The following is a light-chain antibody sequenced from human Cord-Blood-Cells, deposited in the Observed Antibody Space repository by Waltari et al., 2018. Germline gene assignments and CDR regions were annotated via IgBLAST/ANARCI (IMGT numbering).Light chain of an antibody. CDR3: QQSDSTPYT. CDR2: AAS. CDR1: QSISSY. V-gene: IGKV1-39*01. J-gene: IGKJ2*01. Sequence: DIQMTQSPSSLSASVGDRVTITCRASQSISSYLNWYQQKPGKAPNLLIYAASSLQSGVPSRFSGSEAGTDFTLTISSLQPEDFATYYCQQSDSTPYTFGQGTKLEIK.